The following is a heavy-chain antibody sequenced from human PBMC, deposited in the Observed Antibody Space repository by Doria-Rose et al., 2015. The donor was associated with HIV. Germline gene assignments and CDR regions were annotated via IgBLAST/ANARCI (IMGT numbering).Heavy chain of an antibody. CDR3: ARIKSSRWYHKYYFDF. J-gene: IGHJ4*02. CDR1: GVSLSSPGMG. CDR2: IFSDDER. V-gene: IGHV2-26*01. D-gene: IGHD6-13*01. Sequence: GPVLVKPTETLTLTCTVSGVSLSSPGMGVSWIRQPPGKALEWLANIFSDDERSYKTSLESRLTISRGTSKSQVVLTMTDMDPVDTATYYCARIKSSRWYHKYYFDFWGQGTLVIVSA.